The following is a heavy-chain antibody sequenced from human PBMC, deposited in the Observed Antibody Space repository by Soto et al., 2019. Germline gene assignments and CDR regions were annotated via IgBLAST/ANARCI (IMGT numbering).Heavy chain of an antibody. Sequence: QITLNESGPTQVKPRQTLTLTCTFSGFSLTTSGVGVGWIRQSPGKAPEWLALIYWDDDKRYSPSLKSRLTITNDTSKNQVVLTMADLDPADTATYYCAHRVLRTVFGLVTTTAIYFDFWGQGTPVAV. D-gene: IGHD3-3*01. CDR1: GFSLTTSGVG. V-gene: IGHV2-5*02. CDR3: AHRVLRTVFGLVTTTAIYFDF. CDR2: IYWDDDK. J-gene: IGHJ4*02.